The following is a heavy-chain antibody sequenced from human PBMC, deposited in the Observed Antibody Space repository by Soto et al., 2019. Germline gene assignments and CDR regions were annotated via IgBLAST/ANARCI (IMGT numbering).Heavy chain of an antibody. CDR1: GASISSGDYS. CDR2: IHHGGTP. J-gene: IGHJ4*02. D-gene: IGHD5-12*01. CDR3: ARVEYSGFEDFFHS. V-gene: IGHV4-30-2*01. Sequence: SETLSLTCAVSGASISSGDYSWSWVRQPPGKGLEWIGHIHHGGTPYYKASLKSRVTISQDRSKNQFSLSLSSVTAADTAMYFCARVEYSGFEDFFHSGGEVIMVTV.